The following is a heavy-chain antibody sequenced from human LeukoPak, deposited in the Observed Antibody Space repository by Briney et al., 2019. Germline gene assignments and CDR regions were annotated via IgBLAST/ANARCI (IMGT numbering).Heavy chain of an antibody. CDR2: VSDKGGRT. CDR1: GFTFGNYD. D-gene: IGHD3-10*01. CDR3: MRGYGSGSSI. V-gene: IGHV3-64D*06. J-gene: IGHJ4*02. Sequence: PGGSLRLSCSASGFTFGNYDMYWVRPAPGKGLEYVSAVSDKGGRTHYAASVNGRFTISRDHSKNTLYLQMSSLRAEDTAVYYCMRGYGSGSSIWGQGTLVTVSS.